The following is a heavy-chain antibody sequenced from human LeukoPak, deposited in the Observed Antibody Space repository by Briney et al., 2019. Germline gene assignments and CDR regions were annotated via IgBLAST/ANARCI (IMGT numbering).Heavy chain of an antibody. Sequence: PSETLSLTCTVSGGSINSFYWGWIRQPPGMGLEWVGYIYYSGSTNYDPSLKSRVTISVDTSKNQFSLKLSSVTAADTAVYYCARDTITAGTDYWGQGTLVTVSS. J-gene: IGHJ4*02. D-gene: IGHD6-13*01. CDR2: IYYSGST. CDR3: ARDTITAGTDY. CDR1: GGSINSFY. V-gene: IGHV4-59*01.